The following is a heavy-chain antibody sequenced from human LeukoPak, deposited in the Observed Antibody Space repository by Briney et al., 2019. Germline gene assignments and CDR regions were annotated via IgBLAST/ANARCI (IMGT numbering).Heavy chain of an antibody. CDR3: ASLIAYGGLYFYYYMDV. D-gene: IGHD2-21*01. CDR1: GCTFSNTN. Sequence: SGTLSLTCTASGCTFSNTNLSWIRQAPGKGLEWVGNIDSSGSSHYNPSLMRRASISVDTSKSHFSHKLIYVTAEDTALYYCASLIAYGGLYFYYYMDVWGKGTTVAVSS. CDR2: IDSSGSS. J-gene: IGHJ6*03. V-gene: IGHV4-39*02.